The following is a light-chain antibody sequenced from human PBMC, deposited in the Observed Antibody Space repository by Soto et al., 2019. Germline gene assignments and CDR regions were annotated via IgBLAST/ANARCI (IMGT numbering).Light chain of an antibody. CDR2: EVS. J-gene: IGLJ1*01. V-gene: IGLV2-14*01. Sequence: QSALTQPASVSGSPGQSITISCTGNSSDVGVYNHVSWYQQFPGKAPKLLIYEVSNRPSGVDNRFSGSKSGNTASLTISGLQTEDEADYYCSSYTSTNPLLFGPGTKLTVL. CDR3: SSYTSTNPLL. CDR1: SSDVGVYNH.